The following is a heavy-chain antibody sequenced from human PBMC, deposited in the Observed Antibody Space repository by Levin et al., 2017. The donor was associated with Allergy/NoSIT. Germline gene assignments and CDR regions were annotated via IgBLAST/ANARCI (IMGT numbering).Heavy chain of an antibody. CDR1: GYSFTSYW. D-gene: IGHD1-26*01. J-gene: IGHJ3*02. CDR2: IYPADSDT. Sequence: GESLKISCKDSGYSFTSYWIAWVRQMPGKGLEWMGIIYPADSDTKYSPSFQGHVTISADNSVNTAYLQWSSLKVSDTAIYYCARQQEQMDAFDIWGQGTMVTVSS. V-gene: IGHV5-51*01. CDR3: ARQQEQMDAFDI.